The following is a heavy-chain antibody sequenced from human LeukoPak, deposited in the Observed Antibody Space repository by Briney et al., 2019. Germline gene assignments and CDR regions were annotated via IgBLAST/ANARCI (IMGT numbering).Heavy chain of an antibody. CDR3: ASGLGGDSSGYYPDAFDI. Sequence: KPGGSLRLSCAASGFTFSSYSMNWVRQAPGKGLEWVSSISSSSSYIYYADSVKGRFTISRDNAKNSLYLQMNSLRAEDTAVYYCASGLGGDSSGYYPDAFDIWGQGTMATVSS. V-gene: IGHV3-21*01. CDR1: GFTFSSYS. CDR2: ISSSSSYI. D-gene: IGHD3-22*01. J-gene: IGHJ3*02.